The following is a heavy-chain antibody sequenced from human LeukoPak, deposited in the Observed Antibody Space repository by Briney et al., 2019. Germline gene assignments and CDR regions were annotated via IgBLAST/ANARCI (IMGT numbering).Heavy chain of an antibody. CDR3: ARDRSGTRSGVPDY. CDR1: GFTFSSYS. CDR2: ISSSSSYI. V-gene: IGHV3-21*01. J-gene: IGHJ4*02. Sequence: SGGSLRLSCAASGFTFSSYSMNWVRQAPGKGLEWVSSISSSSSYIYYADSVKGRFTISRDNAKNSLYLQMNSLRAEDTAVYYCARDRSGTRSGVPDYWGQGTLVTVSS. D-gene: IGHD1-7*01.